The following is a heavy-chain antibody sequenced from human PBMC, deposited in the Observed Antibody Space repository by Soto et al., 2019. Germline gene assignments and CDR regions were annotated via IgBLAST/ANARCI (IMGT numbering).Heavy chain of an antibody. Sequence: SVKVSCKASGGTFSSYAISWVRQAPGQGLEWMGGIIPIFGTANYAQKFQGRVTITADESTSTAYMELSSLRSEDTAVYYCARDRGGYCSGGSCFGDYWGQGTLVTVSS. CDR3: ARDRGGYCSGGSCFGDY. J-gene: IGHJ4*02. V-gene: IGHV1-69*13. CDR1: GGTFSSYA. D-gene: IGHD2-15*01. CDR2: IIPIFGTA.